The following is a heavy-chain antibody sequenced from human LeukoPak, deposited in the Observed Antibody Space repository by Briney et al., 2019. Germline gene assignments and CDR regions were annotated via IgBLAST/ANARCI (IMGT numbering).Heavy chain of an antibody. J-gene: IGHJ4*02. CDR2: IKEDGSDK. D-gene: IGHD3-10*01. CDR3: VRDGIRDIPGVITIRYDY. V-gene: IGHV3-7*05. Sequence: PGGSLRLSCSASAFTFSVKWTTWVRQAPGKGLEWVATIKEDGSDKYYVDSVRGRFTISRDNAENSLYLQMNSLTAEDTALYYCVRDGIRDIPGVITIRYDYWGQGTLVTVSS. CDR1: AFTFSVKW.